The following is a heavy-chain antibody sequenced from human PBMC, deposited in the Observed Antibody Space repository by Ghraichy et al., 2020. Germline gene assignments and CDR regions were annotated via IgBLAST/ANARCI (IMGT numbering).Heavy chain of an antibody. D-gene: IGHD2-2*02. CDR3: ARGDYQLLYVSYYYYMDV. V-gene: IGHV1-8*01. Sequence: SVKVSCKASGYTFTSYDINWVRQATGQGLEWMGWMNPNSGNTGYAQKLQGRVTMTRNTSISTAYMELSSLRSEDTAVYYCARGDYQLLYVSYYYYMDVWGKGTTVTVSS. J-gene: IGHJ6*03. CDR1: GYTFTSYD. CDR2: MNPNSGNT.